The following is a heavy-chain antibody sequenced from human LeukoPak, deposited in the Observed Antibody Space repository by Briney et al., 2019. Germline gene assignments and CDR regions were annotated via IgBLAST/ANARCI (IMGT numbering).Heavy chain of an antibody. CDR3: ARDRGYSSSRRDYYYYYMDV. CDR1: GGTFSSYA. CDR2: IIPIFGTA. D-gene: IGHD6-13*01. Sequence: ASVKVSCKASGGTFSSYAISWVRHAPGQGLEWMGGIIPIFGTAIYTQKFQERVTITTDESMSTAYMELSSLRSEDTAVYYCARDRGYSSSRRDYYYYYMDVWGTGTTVTVSS. J-gene: IGHJ6*03. V-gene: IGHV1-69*05.